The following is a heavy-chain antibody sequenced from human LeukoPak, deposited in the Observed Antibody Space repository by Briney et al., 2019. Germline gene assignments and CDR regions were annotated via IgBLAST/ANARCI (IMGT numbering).Heavy chain of an antibody. CDR2: INHSGST. J-gene: IGHJ4*02. CDR1: GGSFSGYY. Sequence: SETLSLTCAVYGGSFSGYYWSWIRQPPGKGLEWIGEINHSGSTNYNPSLKSRVTISVDTSKNQFSLKLSSVTAADTAVYYCARDHYGSGYWGQGTLVTVSS. D-gene: IGHD3-10*01. V-gene: IGHV4-34*01. CDR3: ARDHYGSGY.